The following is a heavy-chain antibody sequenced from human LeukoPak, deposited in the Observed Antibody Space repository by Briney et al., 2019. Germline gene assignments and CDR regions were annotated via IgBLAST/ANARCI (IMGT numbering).Heavy chain of an antibody. CDR2: INTNTGNP. V-gene: IGHV7-4-1*02. CDR3: VPSNTYYFDS. CDR1: GYTFTSYS. D-gene: IGHD3-3*02. Sequence: ASVKVSCKASGYTFTSYSMNWVRQAPGQGLEWMGWINTNTGNPTYDQGFTGRFVFSFDTSVRTAYLHISNLEAEDTAVYYCVPSNTYYFDSWGQGTLVTVSS. J-gene: IGHJ4*02.